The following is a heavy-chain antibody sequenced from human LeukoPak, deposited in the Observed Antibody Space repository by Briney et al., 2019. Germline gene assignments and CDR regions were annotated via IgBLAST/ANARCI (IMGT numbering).Heavy chain of an antibody. V-gene: IGHV3-49*04. CDR2: MKSRTYGGTT. CDR1: GFTFGDYA. CDR3: AKDILDI. J-gene: IGHJ3*02. Sequence: GGSLRLSCTASGFTFGDYAMSWVRQAPGKGLEWVGFMKSRTYGGTTEYAASVKGRFTISRDDSKSIAYLQMNSLKNEDTAVYYCAKDILDIWGQGTLVTVSS.